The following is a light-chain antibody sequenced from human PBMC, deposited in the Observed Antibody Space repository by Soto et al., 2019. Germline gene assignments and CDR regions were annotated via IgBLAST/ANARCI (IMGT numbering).Light chain of an antibody. Sequence: QSALTQAASVSGSPGQSITISCTGTSSDVGGYNYVSWYQQHPGKAPKLMIYEVSNRPSGVSNRFSGSKSDNTASLTISGLQAEDEADYYCSSYTSSRTLYVFGTGTKLTVL. CDR3: SSYTSSRTLYV. J-gene: IGLJ1*01. CDR2: EVS. CDR1: SSDVGGYNY. V-gene: IGLV2-14*01.